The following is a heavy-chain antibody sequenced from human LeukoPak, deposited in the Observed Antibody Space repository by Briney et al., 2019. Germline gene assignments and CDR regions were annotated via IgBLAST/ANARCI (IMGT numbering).Heavy chain of an antibody. Sequence: ASVKVSCKASGYTFTKYDISWVRQAPGQGLEWMGWISAYNGNTNYGQQVQGRVTMTTDTSTSTAYMELRSLRSDDTAVYYCARESGTAAGTREFDYWGQGTLVTVSS. D-gene: IGHD6-13*01. J-gene: IGHJ4*02. CDR3: ARESGTAAGTREFDY. V-gene: IGHV1-18*01. CDR1: GYTFTKYD. CDR2: ISAYNGNT.